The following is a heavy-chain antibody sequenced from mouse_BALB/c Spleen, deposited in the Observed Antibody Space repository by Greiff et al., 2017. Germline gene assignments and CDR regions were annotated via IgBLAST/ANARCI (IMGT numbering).Heavy chain of an antibody. CDR3: ARDYYGYWYFDV. Sequence: VQLQQSGAELVRPGTSVKVSCKASGYAFTNYLIEWVKQRPGQGLEWIGVINPGSGGTNYNEKFKGKATLTADKSSSTAYMQLSSLTSDDSAVYFCARDYYGYWYFDVWGAGTTVTVSS. J-gene: IGHJ1*01. CDR1: GYAFTNYL. V-gene: IGHV1-54*03. D-gene: IGHD1-1*01. CDR2: INPGSGGT.